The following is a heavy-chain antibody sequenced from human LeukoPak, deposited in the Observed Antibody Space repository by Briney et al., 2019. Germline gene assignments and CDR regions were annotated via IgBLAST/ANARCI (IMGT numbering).Heavy chain of an antibody. V-gene: IGHV3-11*06. J-gene: IGHJ4*02. D-gene: IGHD3-9*01. CDR3: ASMGGRLRYFDWLLPSDY. CDR2: ISSSSSYT. CDR1: GFTFSDYY. Sequence: GGSLRLSCAASGFTFSDYYMSWIRQAPGKGLEGVSYISSSSSYTNYADSVKGRFTISRDNAKNSLYLQMNSLRAEDTAVYYCASMGGRLRYFDWLLPSDYWGQGTLVTVSS.